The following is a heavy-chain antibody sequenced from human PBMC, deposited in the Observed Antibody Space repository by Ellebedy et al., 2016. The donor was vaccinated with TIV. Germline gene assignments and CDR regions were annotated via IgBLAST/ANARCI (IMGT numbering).Heavy chain of an antibody. V-gene: IGHV3-9*01. D-gene: IGHD3-22*01. CDR2: ISWNSGSI. Sequence: SLKISXAASGFTFDDYAMHWVRQAPGKGLEWVSGISWNSGSIGYADSVKGRFTISRDNAKNSLYLQMNSLRAEDTALYYCAKDGWTNYDSSGYYYDYWGQGTLVTVSS. CDR3: AKDGWTNYDSSGYYYDY. J-gene: IGHJ4*02. CDR1: GFTFDDYA.